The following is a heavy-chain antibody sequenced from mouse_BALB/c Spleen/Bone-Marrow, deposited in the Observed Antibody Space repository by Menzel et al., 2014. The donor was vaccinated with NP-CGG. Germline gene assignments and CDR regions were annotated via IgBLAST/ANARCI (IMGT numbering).Heavy chain of an antibody. J-gene: IGHJ2*01. CDR3: ARDKGGVFFDY. CDR1: GFTFTDYY. Sequence: EVKLVESGGGLVQPGGSLILSCATSGFTFTDYYMNWVRQPPGKALEWLGFIRNKANGYTTEYSASVKGRFTISRDNSQSILYLQMNTLRGEDSATYYCARDKGGVFFDYWGQGTTLTVSS. V-gene: IGHV7-3*02. CDR2: IRNKANGYTT.